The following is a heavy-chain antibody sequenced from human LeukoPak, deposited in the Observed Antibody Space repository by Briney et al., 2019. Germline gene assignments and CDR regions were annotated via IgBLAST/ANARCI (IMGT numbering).Heavy chain of an antibody. CDR3: ARLRSRTTPPLGSL. J-gene: IGHJ4*02. CDR2: IYYSGST. V-gene: IGHV4-39*01. D-gene: IGHD3-16*01. CDR1: GGSISSSSYY. Sequence: SETLSLTCTVSGGSISSSSYYWGWIRQPPGKGLEWIGSIYYSGSTYYNPSLKSRVTISVDTSKNQFSLKLSSVTAADTAVYYCARLRSRTTPPLGSLWGQGTLVTVSS.